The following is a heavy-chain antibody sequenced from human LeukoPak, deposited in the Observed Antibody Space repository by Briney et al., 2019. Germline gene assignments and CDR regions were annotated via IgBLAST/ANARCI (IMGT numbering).Heavy chain of an antibody. D-gene: IGHD3-22*01. Sequence: SQTLSLTGTVSGGSISSGSYYWSWIRQPAGKGLEWIGRIYTSGSTNYNPSLKSRVTISVDTSKNQFSLKLSSVTAADTAVYYCASYPIDSSGYKYYFDSWGQGTLVTVSS. CDR2: IYTSGST. J-gene: IGHJ4*02. CDR3: ASYPIDSSGYKYYFDS. CDR1: GGSISSGSYY. V-gene: IGHV4-61*02.